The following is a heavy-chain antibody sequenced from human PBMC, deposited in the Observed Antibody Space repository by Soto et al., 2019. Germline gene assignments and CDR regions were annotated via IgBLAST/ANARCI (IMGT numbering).Heavy chain of an antibody. Sequence: QVQLVESGGGVVQPGRSLRLSCAASGFTFSSYGMHWVRQAPGKGLEWVAVIWYDGSNKYYADSVKGRFTISRDNSKNTLYLQMNSLRADDTAVYYCAREAGSWSAFYYYYGMDVWGQGTTVTVSS. CDR1: GFTFSSYG. CDR2: IWYDGSNK. D-gene: IGHD6-13*01. V-gene: IGHV3-33*01. CDR3: AREAGSWSAFYYYYGMDV. J-gene: IGHJ6*02.